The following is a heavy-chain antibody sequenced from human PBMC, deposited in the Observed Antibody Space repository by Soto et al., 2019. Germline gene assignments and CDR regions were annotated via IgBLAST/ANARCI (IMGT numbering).Heavy chain of an antibody. CDR3: VRGRVVVVVAATRYWFDP. D-gene: IGHD2-15*01. J-gene: IGHJ5*02. CDR1: GGSISGNY. CDR2: IYYSGST. V-gene: IGHV4-31*02. Sequence: PSETLSLPWTVSGGSISGNYCSWIRQHPEKGLEWIGYIYYSGSTYYNPSLKSRVTISVDTSKNQFSLKLSSVTAADTAVYYCVRGRVVVVVAATRYWFDPWGQGTLVTVSS.